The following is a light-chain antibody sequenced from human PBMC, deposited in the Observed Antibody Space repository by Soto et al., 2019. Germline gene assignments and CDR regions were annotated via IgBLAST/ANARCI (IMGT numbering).Light chain of an antibody. CDR2: GAS. V-gene: IGKV3-20*01. CDR1: QSVSSSY. Sequence: EMVLTQSPCTLSVSPGRRPTLSCRASQSVSSSYLAWYQQKPGQAPRLLTYGASSRATGIPDRFSGSGSGTDFTLTISRLEPEDFAGYYCQQYGSSPWTFGQGTKVDI. J-gene: IGKJ1*01. CDR3: QQYGSSPWT.